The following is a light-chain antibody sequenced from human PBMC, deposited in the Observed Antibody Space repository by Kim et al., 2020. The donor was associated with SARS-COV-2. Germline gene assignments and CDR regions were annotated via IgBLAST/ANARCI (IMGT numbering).Light chain of an antibody. CDR3: QQTSRAPRT. CDR1: QGINNY. V-gene: IGKV1-27*01. CDR2: PAS. J-gene: IGKJ1*01. Sequence: ASVGDRVTITCRASQGINNYLAWYQQKPGKVPKLLIYPASTLQSGLPSRFGGSGSGTDFTLTINSLQPEDVATYYCQQTSRAPRTFGQGTKVDIK.